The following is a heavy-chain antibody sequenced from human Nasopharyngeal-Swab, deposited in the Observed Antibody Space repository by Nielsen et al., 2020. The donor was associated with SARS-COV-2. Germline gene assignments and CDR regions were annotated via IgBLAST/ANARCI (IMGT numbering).Heavy chain of an antibody. J-gene: IGHJ2*01. D-gene: IGHD6-13*01. V-gene: IGHV3-23*01. CDR3: AKVLGSSWYSNDWYFDL. Sequence: WIRQPPGKGLEWVSAISGSGGSTYYADSVKGRFTISRDNSKNTLYLQINSLRAEDTAVYYCAKVLGSSWYSNDWYFDLWGRGTLVTVSS. CDR2: ISGSGGST.